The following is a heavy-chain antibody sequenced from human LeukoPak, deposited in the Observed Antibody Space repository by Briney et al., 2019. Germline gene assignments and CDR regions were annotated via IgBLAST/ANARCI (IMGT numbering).Heavy chain of an antibody. J-gene: IGHJ4*02. CDR3: AKDIRAKGESGVDY. CDR1: GFTFDDYT. V-gene: IGHV3-43*01. Sequence: PGGSLRLSCAASGFTFDDYTMHWVRQAPGRGLEWVSLISWDGGSTYYADSVKGRFTISRDNSKNSLYLQMNSLRTEDTALYYCAKDIRAKGESGVDYWGQGTLVTVSS. CDR2: ISWDGGST. D-gene: IGHD3-16*01.